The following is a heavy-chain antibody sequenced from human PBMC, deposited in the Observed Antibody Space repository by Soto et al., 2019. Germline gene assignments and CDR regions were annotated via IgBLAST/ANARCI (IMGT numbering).Heavy chain of an antibody. J-gene: IGHJ3*02. D-gene: IGHD3-3*01. Sequence: SETLSLTCAVYGGSFSGYYWSWIRQPPGKGLEWIGEINHSGSTNYNPSLKSRVTISVDTSKNQFSLKLSSVTAADTAVYYCARGLRFLEWLYDAFDIWGQGTMVTVS. CDR3: ARGLRFLEWLYDAFDI. CDR1: GGSFSGYY. CDR2: INHSGST. V-gene: IGHV4-34*01.